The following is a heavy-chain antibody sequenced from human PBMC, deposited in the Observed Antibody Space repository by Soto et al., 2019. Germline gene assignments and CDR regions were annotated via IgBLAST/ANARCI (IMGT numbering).Heavy chain of an antibody. CDR3: ARDCSGGSCYPGMDV. D-gene: IGHD2-15*01. CDR2: ISSSGYI. J-gene: IGHJ6*02. Sequence: SGGSLRLSCAASGFNFNSYTINWVRQAPGKRLEWLSSISSSGYIFSTDSLRGRFTISRDNAKNSVYLQINSLRAEDTAVYFCARDCSGGSCYPGMDVWGQGTTVTVSS. V-gene: IGHV3-21*01. CDR1: GFNFNSYT.